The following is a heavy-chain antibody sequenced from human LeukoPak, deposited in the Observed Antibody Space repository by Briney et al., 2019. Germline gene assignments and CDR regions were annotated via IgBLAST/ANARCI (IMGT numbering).Heavy chain of an antibody. CDR3: ARGFHYYDSSGYSTNFDY. Sequence: PSETLSLTCAVYGGSFSGYYWSWIRQPPGKGLEWIGEINHSGGTNYNPSLKSRVTISVDTSKNQFSLKLSSVTAADTAVYYCARGFHYYDSSGYSTNFDYWGQGTLVTVSS. D-gene: IGHD3-22*01. V-gene: IGHV4-34*01. CDR2: INHSGGT. J-gene: IGHJ4*02. CDR1: GGSFSGYY.